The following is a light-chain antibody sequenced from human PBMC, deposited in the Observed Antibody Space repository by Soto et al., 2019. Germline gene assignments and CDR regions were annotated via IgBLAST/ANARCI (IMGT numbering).Light chain of an antibody. CDR3: QQSYSSPPT. V-gene: IGKV1-39*01. CDR2: AAS. J-gene: IGKJ1*01. CDR1: QSISSY. Sequence: DIQMTQSPSSLSASVGDIVTITCRASQSISSYLNWYQQKPGKAPKLLIFAASSLQSGVPSRFSGSRSGPDFTLTISSLQPEDFATYYCQQSYSSPPTCGQGTKVDIK.